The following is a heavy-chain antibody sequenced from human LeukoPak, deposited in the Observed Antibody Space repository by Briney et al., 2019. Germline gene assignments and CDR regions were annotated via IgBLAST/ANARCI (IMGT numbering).Heavy chain of an antibody. CDR3: ARDLYYYDSSRAFDI. D-gene: IGHD3-22*01. V-gene: IGHV4-30-2*01. Sequence: SETLSLTCAVSGVSISSGGYSWSWIRQPPGKGLEWIGYIYHSGSTYYNPSLKSRVTISVDRSKNQFSLKLSSVTAADTAVYYCARDLYYYDSSRAFDIWGQGTMVTVSS. CDR1: GVSISSGGYS. J-gene: IGHJ3*02. CDR2: IYHSGST.